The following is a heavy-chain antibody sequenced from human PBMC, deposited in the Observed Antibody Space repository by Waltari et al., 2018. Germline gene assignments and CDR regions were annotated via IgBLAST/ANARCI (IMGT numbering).Heavy chain of an antibody. Sequence: QLQLQESGPGLVKPSETLSLTCTVSGGSISSSSYYWGWIRQPPGKGLEWIGSIYYSGGTYYNPSLKSRVTISVDTSKNQFSLKLSSVTAADTAVYYCARHLAGYSSSWFFQSDDYWGQGTLVTVSS. CDR1: GGSISSSSYY. CDR3: ARHLAGYSSSWFFQSDDY. V-gene: IGHV4-39*01. D-gene: IGHD6-13*01. CDR2: IYYSGGT. J-gene: IGHJ4*02.